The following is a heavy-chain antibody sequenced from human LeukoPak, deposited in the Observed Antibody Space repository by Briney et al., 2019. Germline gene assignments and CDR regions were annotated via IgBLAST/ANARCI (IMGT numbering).Heavy chain of an antibody. CDR3: AKDLGIVVVPAASFDY. CDR1: GFTFSSYA. CDR2: ISGSGGST. Sequence: PGGSLRLSCAASGFTFSSYAMSWVRQAPGKGLEWVSAISGSGGSTYYADSVKGRFTISRDNSKNTLYLQMNSLRAEDTAVYYCAKDLGIVVVPAASFDYWGQGTLVTVSS. J-gene: IGHJ4*02. D-gene: IGHD2-2*01. V-gene: IGHV3-23*01.